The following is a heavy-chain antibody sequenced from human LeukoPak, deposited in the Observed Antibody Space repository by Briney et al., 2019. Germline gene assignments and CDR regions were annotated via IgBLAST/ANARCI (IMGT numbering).Heavy chain of an antibody. D-gene: IGHD6-13*01. V-gene: IGHV4-4*02. CDR3: ARVGAAARTNWFDP. CDR1: GGSISSSNW. J-gene: IGHJ5*02. Sequence: SGTLSLACAVSGGSISSSNWWSWVRQPPGKGLEWTGEIYHSGSTNYNPSLKSRVTISVDKSKNQFSLKLSSVTAADTAVYYCARVGAAARTNWFDPWGQGTLVTVSS. CDR2: IYHSGST.